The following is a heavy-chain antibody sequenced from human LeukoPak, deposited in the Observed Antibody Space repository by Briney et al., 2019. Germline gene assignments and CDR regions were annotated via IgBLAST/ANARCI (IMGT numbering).Heavy chain of an antibody. CDR1: GYSFTSYW. J-gene: IGHJ3*01. CDR3: TRRELRTVVVATALHAFDV. V-gene: IGHV5-51*01. CDR2: IYPGDSDT. Sequence: GESLKISCKGSGYSFTSYWIAWGRQMPGKGLEWMGIIYPGDSDTTYSPSFQGQVTISVDRSISTAYLQWSSLKASDSAIYYCTRRELRTVVVATALHAFDVWGQGTMVTVSS. D-gene: IGHD2-21*02.